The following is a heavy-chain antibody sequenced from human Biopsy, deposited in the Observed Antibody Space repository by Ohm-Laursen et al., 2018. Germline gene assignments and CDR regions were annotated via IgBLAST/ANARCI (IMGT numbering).Heavy chain of an antibody. V-gene: IGHV4-59*01. Sequence: GTLSLTCTVSGGSISSDYWSWIRQTPGKGLEWIGYIYYSGTTNYNPSLKSRVTISVDTSKNQFSLRLNSVTAADTAVYYCARATNSTGWPYYYFYGMDVWGQGTTVTVSS. D-gene: IGHD2/OR15-2a*01. CDR3: ARATNSTGWPYYYFYGMDV. J-gene: IGHJ6*02. CDR2: IYYSGTT. CDR1: GGSISSDY.